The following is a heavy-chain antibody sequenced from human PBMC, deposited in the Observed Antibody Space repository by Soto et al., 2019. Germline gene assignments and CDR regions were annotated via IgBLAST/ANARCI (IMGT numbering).Heavy chain of an antibody. V-gene: IGHV3-23*01. Sequence: GGSLRLSGAASGLTLSNYAMSWVRQAPGKGLEWVSGISGSGGSTYYAASVKGRFTIVRDNSKNTMSLEMNSLRVEDTAVYYCAQVPASSLTARRPFVQWDPGTLDAVYS. CDR1: GLTLSNYA. CDR3: AQVPASSLTARRPFVQ. J-gene: IGHJ4*02. CDR2: ISGSGGST. D-gene: IGHD6-6*01.